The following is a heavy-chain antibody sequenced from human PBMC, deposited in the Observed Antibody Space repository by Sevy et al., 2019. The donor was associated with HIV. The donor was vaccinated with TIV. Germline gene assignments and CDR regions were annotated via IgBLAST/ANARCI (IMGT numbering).Heavy chain of an antibody. Sequence: RGSLRLSCAASGFIFSSYAMNWVRQAPGKGLEWVSSISGSGGSTYYADSVKGRFTISRDNSKNTLYLQMNSLRAEDTAVYYCASGLYYDTSAYYVYWGQGTLVTVSS. CDR2: ISGSGGST. D-gene: IGHD3-22*01. J-gene: IGHJ4*02. CDR3: ASGLYYDTSAYYVY. CDR1: GFIFSSYA. V-gene: IGHV3-23*01.